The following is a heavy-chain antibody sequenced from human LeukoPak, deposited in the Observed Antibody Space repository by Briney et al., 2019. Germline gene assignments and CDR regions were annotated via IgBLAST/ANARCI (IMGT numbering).Heavy chain of an antibody. V-gene: IGHV1-24*01. CDR2: FDPEDGET. Sequence: GASVKVSCKVSGYTLTELSMHWVRQAPGKGLEWMGGFDPEDGETIYAQKFQGRVTMTEDTSTDTAYMELSSLRSEDTAVYYCATDLRYCSGGSCYPGHYWGQGTLVTVSS. J-gene: IGHJ4*02. CDR3: ATDLRYCSGGSCYPGHY. CDR1: GYTLTELS. D-gene: IGHD2-15*01.